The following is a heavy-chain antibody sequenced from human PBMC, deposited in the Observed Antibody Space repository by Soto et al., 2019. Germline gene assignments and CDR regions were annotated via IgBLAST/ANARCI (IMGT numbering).Heavy chain of an antibody. Sequence: SETLSLTCTVSGGAISSYYWSWIRQPPGKGLEWIGYIYYSGSTNYNPSLKSRVTISVDTSKNQFSLKLSSVTAADTAVYYCARAREVDILTGYYKAPFDYWGQGTLVT. D-gene: IGHD3-9*01. CDR2: IYYSGST. CDR1: GGAISSYY. V-gene: IGHV4-59*01. J-gene: IGHJ4*02. CDR3: ARAREVDILTGYYKAPFDY.